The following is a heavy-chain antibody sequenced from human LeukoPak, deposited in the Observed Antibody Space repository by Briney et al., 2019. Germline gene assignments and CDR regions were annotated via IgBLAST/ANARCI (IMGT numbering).Heavy chain of an antibody. D-gene: IGHD3-10*01. CDR1: GFTFEDYA. Sequence: GGSLRLSXAASGFTFEDYAMHWIRQAPGKGLEWVSLISWGGGSTYYADSVKGRFTLSRDNSKNSLYLQMNSLRAEDTALYYCAKSGGSGSYYKRRYYFDYWGQGTLVTVSS. CDR2: ISWGGGST. CDR3: AKSGGSGSYYKRRYYFDY. J-gene: IGHJ4*02. V-gene: IGHV3-43D*03.